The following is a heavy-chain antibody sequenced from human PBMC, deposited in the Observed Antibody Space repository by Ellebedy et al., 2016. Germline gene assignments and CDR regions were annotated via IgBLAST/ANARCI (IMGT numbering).Heavy chain of an antibody. D-gene: IGHD4-17*01. Sequence: GGSLRLSCAASGFTFSIYWMSWVRQAPGKGLEWVAVIWYDGSNKYYADSVKGRFTISRDNSKNTLYLQMNSLRAEDTAVYYCARSPYGDFFDYWGQGTLVTVSS. V-gene: IGHV3-33*08. J-gene: IGHJ4*02. CDR3: ARSPYGDFFDY. CDR2: IWYDGSNK. CDR1: GFTFSIYW.